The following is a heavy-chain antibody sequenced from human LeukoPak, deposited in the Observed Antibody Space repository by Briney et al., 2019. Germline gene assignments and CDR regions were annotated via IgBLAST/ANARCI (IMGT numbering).Heavy chain of an antibody. CDR3: ARHVNIAAAGDNWFDP. V-gene: IGHV5-51*01. Sequence: GESLKISCKGSGYSFTSYWIGWVRQMPGKGLEWMGIIYPGDSDTRYSPPFQGQVTISADKSISTAYLQWSSLKASDTAMYYCARHVNIAAAGDNWFDPWGQGTLVTVSS. CDR1: GYSFTSYW. CDR2: IYPGDSDT. D-gene: IGHD6-13*01. J-gene: IGHJ5*02.